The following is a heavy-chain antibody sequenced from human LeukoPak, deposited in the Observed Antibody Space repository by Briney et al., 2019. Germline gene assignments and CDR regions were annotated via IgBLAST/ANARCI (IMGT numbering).Heavy chain of an antibody. V-gene: IGHV3-11*04. CDR3: ARAFASDSSGSNDY. J-gene: IGHJ4*02. D-gene: IGHD3-22*01. CDR1: GFTFSDYY. Sequence: GGSLRLSCAASGFTFSDYYMSWIRQAPGKGLEWVSYISSSGSTIYYADSVKGRFTISRDNSKNTLYLQMNSLRAEDTAVYYCARAFASDSSGSNDYWGQGTLVTVSS. CDR2: ISSSGSTI.